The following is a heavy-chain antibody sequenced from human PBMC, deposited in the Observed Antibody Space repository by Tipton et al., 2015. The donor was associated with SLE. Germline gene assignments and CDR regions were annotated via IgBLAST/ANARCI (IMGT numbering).Heavy chain of an antibody. Sequence: QLVQSGAEVKKPGESLKISCKGSGYSFTSYWIGWVRQMPGKGLEWMGIIYPADSDTRYSPSFQGHVTISADKSISTAYLQWSSLKASDTAMYYCARYLYSNYYYYCGMDVWGQGTTVTVSS. D-gene: IGHD4-11*01. CDR3: ARYLYSNYYYYCGMDV. J-gene: IGHJ6*02. CDR1: GYSFTSYW. V-gene: IGHV5-51*01. CDR2: IYPADSDT.